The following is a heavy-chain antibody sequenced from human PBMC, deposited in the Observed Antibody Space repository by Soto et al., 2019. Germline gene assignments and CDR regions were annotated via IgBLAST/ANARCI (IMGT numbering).Heavy chain of an antibody. CDR3: TTALPSSSWDFRVAGLGV. D-gene: IGHD6-13*01. V-gene: IGHV3-15*01. J-gene: IGHJ6*02. CDR1: GFTFSDAW. Sequence: EVQLVESGGGLVKPGGSRRLSCAASGFTFSDAWMSWVRQAPGKGLEWVGRIKSKADGGTTDYAAPVKGRFTISRDDSKNTLYLQMNSLKTEDTAVYSCTTALPSSSWDFRVAGLGVWGQGTAVTVSS. CDR2: IKSKADGGTT.